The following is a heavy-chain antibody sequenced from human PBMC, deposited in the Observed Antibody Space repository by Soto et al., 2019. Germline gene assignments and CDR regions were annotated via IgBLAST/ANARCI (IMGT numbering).Heavy chain of an antibody. CDR1: GLSFGSYA. CDR2: ISGSGDST. Sequence: VQMLQSGGGSVQPGGSLRLSCVVSGLSFGSYAMSWVRQTPGKGLEFVSSISGSGDSTYYADSVKGRFIISRDNSNNTVFLQMNSLSVEDTALYYCAKRPPTLWGQGTLVSVSP. J-gene: IGHJ4*02. D-gene: IGHD6-6*01. CDR3: AKRPPTL. V-gene: IGHV3-23*01.